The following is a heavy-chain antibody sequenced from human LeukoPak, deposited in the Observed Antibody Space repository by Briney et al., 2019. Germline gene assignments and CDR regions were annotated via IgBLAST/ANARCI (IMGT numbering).Heavy chain of an antibody. Sequence: GESLKISCKGSGYSFTSYWIGWVRQMPGKGLEWMGIIYPGDSNTKYSPSFQGQVTMSADKSISTAYLQWNSLKASDTAMYYCARLRKLVVTNDAFDIWGQGTMVTVSS. V-gene: IGHV5-51*01. J-gene: IGHJ3*02. D-gene: IGHD4-23*01. CDR2: IYPGDSNT. CDR3: ARLRKLVVTNDAFDI. CDR1: GYSFTSYW.